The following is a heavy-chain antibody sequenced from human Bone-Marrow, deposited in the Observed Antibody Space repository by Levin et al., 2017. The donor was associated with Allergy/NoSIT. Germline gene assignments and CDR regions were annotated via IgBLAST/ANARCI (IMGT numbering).Heavy chain of an antibody. CDR1: GFTVSNNY. Sequence: GESLKISCAVSGFTVSNNYMNWVRQAPGRGLEWVSLIYSTGVTHYADSVKGRFTISRDGSKNTLYLQMDSLRVEDTAVYYCARDGPAKPWAWGQGTMVTVSS. V-gene: IGHV3-53*01. D-gene: IGHD2-2*01. CDR2: IYSTGVT. CDR3: ARDGPAKPWA. J-gene: IGHJ3*01.